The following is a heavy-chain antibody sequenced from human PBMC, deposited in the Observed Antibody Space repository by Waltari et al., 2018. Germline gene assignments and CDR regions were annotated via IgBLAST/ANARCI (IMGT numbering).Heavy chain of an antibody. CDR2: IYHSGST. Sequence: QVQLQESGPGLVKPSETLSLTCTVSGYSISSGYYWGWLRQPPGKGLEWIGSIYHSGSTYYNPSLKSRVTISVDTSKNQFSLKLSSVTAADTAVYYCALGAGDYEGWFDPWGQGTLVTVSS. V-gene: IGHV4-38-2*02. D-gene: IGHD4-17*01. CDR1: GYSISSGYY. J-gene: IGHJ5*02. CDR3: ALGAGDYEGWFDP.